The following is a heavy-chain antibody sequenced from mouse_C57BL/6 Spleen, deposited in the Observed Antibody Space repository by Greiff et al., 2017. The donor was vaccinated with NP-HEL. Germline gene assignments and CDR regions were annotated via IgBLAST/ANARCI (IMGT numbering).Heavy chain of an antibody. CDR3: ARGRRYFDV. J-gene: IGHJ1*03. CDR2: INYDGSST. V-gene: IGHV5-16*01. Sequence: EVKVVESEGGLVQPGSSMKLSCTASGFTFSDYYMAWVRQVPEKGLEWVANINYDGSSTYYLDSLKSRFIISRDNAKNILYLQMSSLKSEDTATYYCARGRRYFDVWGTGTTVTVSS. CDR1: GFTFSDYY.